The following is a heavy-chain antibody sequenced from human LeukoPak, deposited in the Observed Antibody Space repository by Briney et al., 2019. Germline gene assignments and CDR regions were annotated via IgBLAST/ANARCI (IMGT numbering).Heavy chain of an antibody. J-gene: IGHJ4*02. CDR2: IYYSGST. V-gene: IGHV4-39*01. D-gene: IGHD6-19*01. CDR3: ARLKNQWLAAGFDY. Sequence: SETLSLTCTVSGGSISSSSYYWGWIRQPPGKGLEWIGSIYYSGSTYYNPSLKSRVTISVDTSKNQFSLKLSSVTAADTAVYYCARLKNQWLAAGFDYWGQGTLVTVSS. CDR1: GGSISSSSYY.